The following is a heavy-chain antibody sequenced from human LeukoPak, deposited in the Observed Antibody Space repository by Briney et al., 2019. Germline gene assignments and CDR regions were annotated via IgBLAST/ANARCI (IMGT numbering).Heavy chain of an antibody. Sequence: GGSLRLSCAASGFTFSSYAMSWVRQAPGKGLEWVSAISGSGGSTYYADSVKGRFTISRDNSKNTLYLQMNSLRAEDTAVYYCAKHGYCTNSVCYKSYFDYWGQGTLVTVSS. J-gene: IGHJ4*02. CDR2: ISGSGGST. CDR1: GFTFSSYA. CDR3: AKHGYCTNSVCYKSYFDY. D-gene: IGHD2-8*01. V-gene: IGHV3-23*01.